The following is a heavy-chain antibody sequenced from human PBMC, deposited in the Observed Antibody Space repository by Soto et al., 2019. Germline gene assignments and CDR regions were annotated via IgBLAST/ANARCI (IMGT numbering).Heavy chain of an antibody. CDR1: GFTFSNAW. CDR3: TARYSSGWLYYYYYGMDV. J-gene: IGHJ6*02. V-gene: IGHV3-15*01. CDR2: IKSKTDGGTT. Sequence: EVQLVESGGGLVKPGGSLRLSCAASGFTFSNAWMSWVRQAPGKGLEWVGRIKSKTDGGTTDYAAPVKGRFTISRDDSKNTLYLQMNSLKTEDTAVYYGTARYSSGWLYYYYYGMDVWGQGTTVTVSS. D-gene: IGHD6-19*01.